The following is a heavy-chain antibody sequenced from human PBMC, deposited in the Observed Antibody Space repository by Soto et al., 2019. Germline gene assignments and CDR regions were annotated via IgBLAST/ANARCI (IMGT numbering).Heavy chain of an antibody. D-gene: IGHD1-26*01. V-gene: IGHV3-23*01. Sequence: EVQLLESGGGLVQPGGSLRLSCAASGFTFSSYAMRWVRQAPVKGLEWVSAISGSGGSTYYADSVKGRFTISRENSKNTLYLQMNSLSAEDTAVYYCARRGSGSYYDYWGQGTLVTVSS. J-gene: IGHJ4*02. CDR3: ARRGSGSYYDY. CDR1: GFTFSSYA. CDR2: ISGSGGST.